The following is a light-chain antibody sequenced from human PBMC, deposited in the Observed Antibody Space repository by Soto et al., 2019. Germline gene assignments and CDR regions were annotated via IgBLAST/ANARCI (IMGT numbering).Light chain of an antibody. V-gene: IGKV3-20*01. Sequence: EIVLTQSPGTLSLSPGERATLSCRASQSVRSNYLAWYQQRPGQAPRLLIHGASSRATGVPDRFTGSASGTDFTLTISRLEPEDFAVYYCQQYSRTVTFGGGTKVDNK. CDR2: GAS. CDR3: QQYSRTVT. J-gene: IGKJ4*01. CDR1: QSVRSNY.